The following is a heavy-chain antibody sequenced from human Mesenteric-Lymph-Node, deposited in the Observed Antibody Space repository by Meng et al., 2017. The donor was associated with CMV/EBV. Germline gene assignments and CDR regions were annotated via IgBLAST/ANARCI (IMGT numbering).Heavy chain of an antibody. CDR3: ARDHYDFWSGYYTTKKYYFDY. J-gene: IGHJ4*02. V-gene: IGHV3-30-3*01. D-gene: IGHD3-3*01. Sequence: GESLKISCAASGFSFSSYALYWVRQAPGKGLEWVTMISYDGSNKYYVDSVKGRFTISRDNSKSTLYLEMNSLRAEDTAVYYCARDHYDFWSGYYTTKKYYFDYWGQGTLVTVSS. CDR2: ISYDGSNK. CDR1: GFSFSSYA.